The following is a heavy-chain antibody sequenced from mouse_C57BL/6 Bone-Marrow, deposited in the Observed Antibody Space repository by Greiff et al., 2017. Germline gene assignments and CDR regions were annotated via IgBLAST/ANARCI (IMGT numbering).Heavy chain of an antibody. V-gene: IGHV3-6*01. J-gene: IGHJ2*01. CDR2: ISYDGSN. Sequence: EVKLLESGPGLVKPSQSLSLTCSVTGYSITSGYYWNWIRQFPGNKLEWMGYISYDGSNNYNPSLKNRISITRDTSKNQFFLKLNSVTTEDTATYYCARDSSGYWWGQGTTLTVSS. CDR1: GYSITSGYY. CDR3: ARDSSGYW. D-gene: IGHD3-2*02.